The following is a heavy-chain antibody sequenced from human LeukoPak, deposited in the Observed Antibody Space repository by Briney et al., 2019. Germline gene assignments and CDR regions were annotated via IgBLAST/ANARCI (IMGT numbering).Heavy chain of an antibody. D-gene: IGHD5-18*01. J-gene: IGHJ6*03. CDR2: IYYSGST. Sequence: SETLSLTCTVSGGSISSSSYYWGWIRQPPGKGLEWIGSIYYSGSTYYNPSLKSRVTISVDPSKNQFSLKLSSVTAADTAVYYCARHLGYSYGYAYYYYYMDGWGKGTTVTVSS. CDR1: GGSISSSSYY. V-gene: IGHV4-39*01. CDR3: ARHLGYSYGYAYYYYYMDG.